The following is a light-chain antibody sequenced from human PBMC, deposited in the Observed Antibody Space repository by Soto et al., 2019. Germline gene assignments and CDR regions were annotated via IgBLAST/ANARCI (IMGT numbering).Light chain of an antibody. Sequence: EIVMTPSPATLSVSPGERTTLSCRARQSVRSNLAWYQPKPGQAPRLLIYDASTRATGIPARCSGSGSGTAFTLTISSLQSQDFAVHYGQQYKNWPPYPFGQGTELEIK. CDR2: DAS. J-gene: IGKJ2*01. CDR3: QQYKNWPPYP. V-gene: IGKV3-15*01. CDR1: QSVRSN.